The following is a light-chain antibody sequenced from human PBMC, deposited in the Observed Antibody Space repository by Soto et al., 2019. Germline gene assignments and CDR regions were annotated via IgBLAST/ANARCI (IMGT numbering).Light chain of an antibody. CDR1: SSDVGAYNF. Sequence: QSVLPQPRSVSGSPGQSVTISCTGTSSDVGAYNFVSWYQQHPGKAPKLIIYDVTKWPSGAPHRFSGSKSGNTASLTISGLQAEDEAEYYCCSSAGSYTHVFGTGTKVTVL. CDR2: DVT. V-gene: IGLV2-11*01. J-gene: IGLJ1*01. CDR3: CSSAGSYTHV.